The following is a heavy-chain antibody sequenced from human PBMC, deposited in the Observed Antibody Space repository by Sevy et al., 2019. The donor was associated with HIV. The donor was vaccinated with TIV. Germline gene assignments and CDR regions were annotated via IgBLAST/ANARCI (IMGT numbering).Heavy chain of an antibody. CDR1: GYTFPSYD. J-gene: IGHJ6*03. D-gene: IGHD5-18*01. Sequence: ASVKVSCKASGYTFPSYDINWVRQATGQWLEWMGWMNPNSGNTGYAQKFQGRVTITRNTSISTVYMELSSLRSEDTAVYYCARGYSYGSMDVWGKGTTVTVSS. V-gene: IGHV1-8*03. CDR3: ARGYSYGSMDV. CDR2: MNPNSGNT.